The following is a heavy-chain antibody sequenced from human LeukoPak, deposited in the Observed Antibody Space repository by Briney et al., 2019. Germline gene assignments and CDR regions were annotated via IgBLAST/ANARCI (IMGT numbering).Heavy chain of an antibody. D-gene: IGHD2-21*02. J-gene: IGHJ4*02. CDR2: IYHSGST. CDR1: GGSISSSNW. Sequence: SETLSLTCAVSGGSISSSNWWSWVRQPPGKGLEWIGYIYHSGSTYYNPSLKSRGTISVDRSKNQFSLKLSSVTAADTAVYYCARVRAYCGGDCLGGIDYWGQGTLVTVSS. CDR3: ARVRAYCGGDCLGGIDY. V-gene: IGHV4-4*02.